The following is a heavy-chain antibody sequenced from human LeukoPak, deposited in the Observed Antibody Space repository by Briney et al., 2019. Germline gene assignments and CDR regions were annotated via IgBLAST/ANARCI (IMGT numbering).Heavy chain of an antibody. CDR2: ISYDGSNT. J-gene: IGHJ4*02. Sequence: GGSLRLSCAASGFTFSSYAMSWVRQAPGKGLEWVAVISYDGSNTYYADSVKGRFTISRDNSKNMLYLQMNSLRAEDTAVYYCAKPYYYGSRSYMDYWGQGTLVTVSS. D-gene: IGHD3-10*01. CDR3: AKPYYYGSRSYMDY. V-gene: IGHV3-30*18. CDR1: GFTFSSYA.